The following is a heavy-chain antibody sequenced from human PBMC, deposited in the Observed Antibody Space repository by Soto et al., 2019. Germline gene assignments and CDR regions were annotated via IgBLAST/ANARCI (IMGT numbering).Heavy chain of an antibody. D-gene: IGHD5-12*01. Sequence: PGGSLRLSCAASGFTFSSYEMNWVRQAPGKGPEWVSYISSSGSTIYYADSVKGRFTISRDNAKNSLYLQMNSLRAEDTAVYYCARGYSGYDYANDAFDIWGQGTMVTVSS. CDR3: ARGYSGYDYANDAFDI. V-gene: IGHV3-48*03. CDR2: ISSSGSTI. J-gene: IGHJ3*02. CDR1: GFTFSSYE.